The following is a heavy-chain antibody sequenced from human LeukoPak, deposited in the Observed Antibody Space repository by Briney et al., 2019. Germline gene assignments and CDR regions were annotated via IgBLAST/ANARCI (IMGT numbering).Heavy chain of an antibody. CDR1: GFTFSSYS. D-gene: IGHD2-2*01. CDR2: ISSTGSYI. CDR3: ARPYCSSASCYGVDV. V-gene: IGHV3-21*01. J-gene: IGHJ6*04. Sequence: GGSLRLSCAASGFTFSSYSMNWVRQAPGKGLEWVSSISSTGSYIYYADSVKGRFTISRDNAKNSLFLQMNSLRAEDTAVYYCARPYCSSASCYGVDVWGKGTTVTVSS.